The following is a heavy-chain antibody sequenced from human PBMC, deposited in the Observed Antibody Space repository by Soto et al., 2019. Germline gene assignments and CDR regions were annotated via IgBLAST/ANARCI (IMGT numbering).Heavy chain of an antibody. CDR3: ARGRGDYFDTSGYYFDS. Sequence: SETLSLTCTVSGASISSYYWSWIRQSAGKGLEWIGRIYTGGSTNYNPSLKSRVTMSLDTSKNQFSLKLTSVTAADTAVYYCARGRGDYFDTSGYYFDSWGQGTLVTVSS. J-gene: IGHJ4*02. D-gene: IGHD3-22*01. CDR2: IYTGGST. CDR1: GASISSYY. V-gene: IGHV4-4*07.